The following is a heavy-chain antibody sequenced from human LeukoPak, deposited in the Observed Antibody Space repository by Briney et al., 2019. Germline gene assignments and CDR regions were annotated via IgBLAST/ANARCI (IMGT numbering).Heavy chain of an antibody. Sequence: SETLSLTCTVSGASVSSGSYYWSWIRQPPGKGLEWIGYIYYSGSANYNPSLKSRVTISVDTSKNQFSLKLSSVTAADTAVYYCARGSRGYSYGWGQGTLVTVSS. CDR1: GASVSSGSYY. CDR2: IYYSGSA. V-gene: IGHV4-61*01. J-gene: IGHJ4*02. D-gene: IGHD5-18*01. CDR3: ARGSRGYSYG.